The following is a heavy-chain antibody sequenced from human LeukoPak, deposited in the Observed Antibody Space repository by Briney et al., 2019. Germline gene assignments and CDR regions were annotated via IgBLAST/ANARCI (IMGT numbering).Heavy chain of an antibody. CDR2: INPNSGGT. CDR1: GYTFTGYY. J-gene: IGHJ5*02. D-gene: IGHD2-2*01. V-gene: IGHV1-2*04. Sequence: ASVKVSCKASGYTFTGYYMHWVRQAPGQGLEWMGWINPNSGGTNYAQKFQGWVTMTRDTSISTAYMELSRLRSDDTAVYHCARGAPTLYQLLESNWFDPWGQGTLVTVSS. CDR3: ARGAPTLYQLLESNWFDP.